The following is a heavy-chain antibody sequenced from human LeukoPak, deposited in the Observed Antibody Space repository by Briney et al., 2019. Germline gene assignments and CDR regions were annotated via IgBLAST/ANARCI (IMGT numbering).Heavy chain of an antibody. V-gene: IGHV3-23*01. CDR2: ISDGGDTT. J-gene: IGHJ4*02. Sequence: PGGSLRLSCAASGFTFSNNGMSWVRQAPGKGMEWVTGISDGGDTTSHAGSVKSRFTVSRANSKNIRYLQLNSLRAEDTAIYCCAKTHGFFDHWGQGSLVTVSS. CDR3: AKTHGFFDH. CDR1: GFTFSNNG.